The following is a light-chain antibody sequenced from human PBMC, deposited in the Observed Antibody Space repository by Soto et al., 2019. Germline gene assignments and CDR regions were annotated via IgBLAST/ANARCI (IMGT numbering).Light chain of an antibody. CDR3: QSFDGTLSDVV. J-gene: IGLJ2*01. V-gene: IGLV1-40*01. CDR1: SSKFGADFD. CDR2: RNN. Sequence: QSVLTPPPSVSGAPGQRVTIPCTESSSKFGADFDVHWYQQLPGTAPKLLIYRNNNRASGVPDRFSGSRSGTSASLAITGLQAEDEADYYCQSFDGTLSDVVFGGGTKVTVL.